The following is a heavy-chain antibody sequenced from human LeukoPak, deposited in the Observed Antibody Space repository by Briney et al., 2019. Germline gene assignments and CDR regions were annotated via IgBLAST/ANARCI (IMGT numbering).Heavy chain of an antibody. CDR3: ARDFTLGSAVAGSFDP. Sequence: SETLSLTCTVSGGSISSSTYYWGWIRQPPGKGLERIGNIYFSGGTYYNPSLESRVTISVDTSKNQFSLKLSSVTAADTAVYYCARDFTLGSAVAGSFDPWGQGTLVTVSS. CDR2: IYFSGGT. J-gene: IGHJ5*02. CDR1: GGSISSSTYY. V-gene: IGHV4-39*07. D-gene: IGHD6-19*01.